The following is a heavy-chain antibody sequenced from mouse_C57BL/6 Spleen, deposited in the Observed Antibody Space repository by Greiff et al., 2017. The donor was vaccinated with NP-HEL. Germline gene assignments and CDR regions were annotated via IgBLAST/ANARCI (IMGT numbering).Heavy chain of an antibody. J-gene: IGHJ2*01. V-gene: IGHV1-50*01. CDR1: GYTFTSYW. CDR2: IDPSDSYT. CDR3: ARYHYGSSYYFDY. D-gene: IGHD1-1*01. Sequence: VQLQQPGAELVKPGASVKLSCKASGYTFTSYWMQWVKQRPGQGLEWIGEIDPSDSYTNYNQKFKGKATLTVDTSSSTAYMQLSSLTSEDSAVYYCARYHYGSSYYFDYWGQGTTLTVSS.